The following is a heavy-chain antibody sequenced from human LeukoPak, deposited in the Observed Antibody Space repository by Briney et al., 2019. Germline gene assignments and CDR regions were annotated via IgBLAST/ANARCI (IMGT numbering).Heavy chain of an antibody. CDR3: ARGSSGWFNYYYYMDV. V-gene: IGHV1-8*01. D-gene: IGHD6-19*01. Sequence: ASGKVSCKASGYTFTGYDINWVRQATGQGLEWMGWMNPNSGNTGYAQKFQGRVTMTRNTSISTAYMELSSLRSEDTAVYYCARGSSGWFNYYYYMDVWGKGTTVTVSS. CDR2: MNPNSGNT. J-gene: IGHJ6*03. CDR1: GYTFTGYD.